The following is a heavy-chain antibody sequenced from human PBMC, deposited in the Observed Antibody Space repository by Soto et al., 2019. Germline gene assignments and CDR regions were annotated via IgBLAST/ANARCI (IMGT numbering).Heavy chain of an antibody. CDR3: ARNNYYDSSGYYYGNWYFDL. J-gene: IGHJ2*01. D-gene: IGHD3-22*01. CDR1: GYTFTSYG. CDR2: ISAYNGNT. Sequence: QVQLVQSGAEVKKPGASVKVSCKASGYTFTSYGISWVRQAPGQGLEWMGWISAYNGNTNYAQKRQGRVTMTTDTSTSTAYMELRSLRSDDTAVYYCARNNYYDSSGYYYGNWYFDLWGRGTLVTVSS. V-gene: IGHV1-18*04.